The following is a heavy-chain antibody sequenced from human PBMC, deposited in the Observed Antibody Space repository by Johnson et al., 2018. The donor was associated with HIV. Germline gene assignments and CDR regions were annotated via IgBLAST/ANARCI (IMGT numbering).Heavy chain of an antibody. CDR1: GFTFSSYG. CDR3: ARDQRWWLQSPGAFDI. Sequence: QVQLVESGGGVVQRGGSLRLSCVASGFTFSSYGMHWVRQAPGKGLEWVAFIRYDGTNKYYAASVSGLFTIARDNSKNTQYLQMGSLRDEDMAVYYCARDQRWWLQSPGAFDIWGQGTMVTVSS. J-gene: IGHJ3*02. V-gene: IGHV3-30*02. CDR2: IRYDGTNK. D-gene: IGHD5-24*01.